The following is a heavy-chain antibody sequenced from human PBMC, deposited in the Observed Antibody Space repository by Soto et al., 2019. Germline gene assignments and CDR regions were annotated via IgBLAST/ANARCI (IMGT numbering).Heavy chain of an antibody. CDR3: ARGSYYYDSSCSFFDY. Sequence: QVQLVQSGAEVKKPGSSVKVSCKASGGTFSSYAISWVRQAPGQGLEWMGGIIPIFGTANYAQKFQGRVTITADESTSRAYMELSSLRSEDTAVYHCARGSYYYDSSCSFFDYWGQGTLVTVSS. D-gene: IGHD3-22*01. V-gene: IGHV1-69*01. CDR1: GGTFSSYA. CDR2: IIPIFGTA. J-gene: IGHJ4*02.